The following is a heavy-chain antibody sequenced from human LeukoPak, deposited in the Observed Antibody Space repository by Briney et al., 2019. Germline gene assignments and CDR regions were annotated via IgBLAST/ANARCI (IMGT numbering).Heavy chain of an antibody. CDR2: IYYSGST. J-gene: IGHJ4*02. Sequence: SETLSLTCTVPGGSISSYYWSWIRQPPGKGLEWIGYIYYSGSTNYNPSLKSRVTISGDTSKSQFSLRLSSVTAADTAVYYCASLQTLYRAVDYWGQGTLVTVSS. CDR1: GGSISSYY. D-gene: IGHD5-24*01. V-gene: IGHV4-59*08. CDR3: ASLQTLYRAVDY.